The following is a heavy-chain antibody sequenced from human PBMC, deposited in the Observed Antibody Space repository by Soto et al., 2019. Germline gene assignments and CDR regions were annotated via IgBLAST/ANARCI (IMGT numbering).Heavy chain of an antibody. J-gene: IGHJ4*02. D-gene: IGHD3-10*01. CDR1: GLTFGSRA. CDR2: ITDNGGDA. V-gene: IGHV3-23*01. Sequence: GGSLRLSCVASGLTFGSRAMSWVRQAPGEGLQWVATITDNGGDAKYADSVRGRFVISRDNSKKTLYLQMTSLTAEDSAMYFCARGSTESYPGRRIFDFWGRGTLLTVSS. CDR3: ARGSTESYPGRRIFDF.